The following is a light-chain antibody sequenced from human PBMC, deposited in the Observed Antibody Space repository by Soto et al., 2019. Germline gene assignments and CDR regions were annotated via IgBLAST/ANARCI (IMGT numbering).Light chain of an antibody. CDR1: QSISNY. Sequence: EIVLTQSPATLSLSPGERAALSFRASQSISNYLVWYQQKPGQAPRLLIYDASNTAAGIPARFSGSGSGTDFTLTISSLEPEDFAVYYCQQRSSWPLTFGQGTKVDIK. J-gene: IGKJ1*01. V-gene: IGKV3-11*01. CDR2: DAS. CDR3: QQRSSWPLT.